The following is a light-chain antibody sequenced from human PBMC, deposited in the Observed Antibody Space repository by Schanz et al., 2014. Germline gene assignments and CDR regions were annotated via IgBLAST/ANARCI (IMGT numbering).Light chain of an antibody. J-gene: IGLJ2*01. Sequence: QSVLTQPPSMSGAPGQRVTISCTGSSSNIGAGYDVHWYQQLPGTAPKLLIYRNDQRPSGVPDRFSGSKSGTSASLAISGLRSEDEADYYCGTWDDSLSGAVFGGGTKLTVL. CDR2: RND. CDR1: SSNIGAGYD. V-gene: IGLV1-47*01. CDR3: GTWDDSLSGAV.